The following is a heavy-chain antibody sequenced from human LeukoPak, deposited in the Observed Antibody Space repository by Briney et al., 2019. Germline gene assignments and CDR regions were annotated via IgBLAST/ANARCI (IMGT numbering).Heavy chain of an antibody. J-gene: IGHJ6*03. CDR3: AGDPYSGGYWGYYYYMDL. V-gene: IGHV3-69-1*02. D-gene: IGHD1-26*01. Sequence: GGSLRLSCAASGFTFSTYNMNWVRQAPGKGLEWVSSITSSSHIYYADSVKGRFTISRDNAKNSLYLQMNSLRAEDTAVYYCAGDPYSGGYWGYYYYMDLWGQGTTVTISS. CDR1: GFTFSTYN. CDR2: ITSSSHI.